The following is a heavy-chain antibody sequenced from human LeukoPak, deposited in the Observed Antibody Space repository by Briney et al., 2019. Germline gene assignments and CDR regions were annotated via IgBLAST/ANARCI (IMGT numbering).Heavy chain of an antibody. CDR1: GITFSRYG. D-gene: IGHD2-15*01. CDR2: ISYDGGDK. Sequence: PGGSLRLSCAASGITFSRYGMHWVRQAPGKGLEWVAVISYDGGDKYYTDSVKGRITISRDNSKNTLYLQVNSLRAEDTALYYCARQTGDCSGGSCYFEYWGQGTLVTVSS. CDR3: ARQTGDCSGGSCYFEY. J-gene: IGHJ4*02. V-gene: IGHV3-30*03.